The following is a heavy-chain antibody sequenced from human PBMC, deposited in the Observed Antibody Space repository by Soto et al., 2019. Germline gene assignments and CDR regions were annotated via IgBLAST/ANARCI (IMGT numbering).Heavy chain of an antibody. Sequence: EVQLVESGGGLVKPGGSLRLSCAASGFTFTNAWMSWVRQAPGKGLEWVGRITSKTDGGTTDYGVPVKGRFTISRDDSKNTLYLQMNSLKSEDTAVYYCTTEPDPIQCSSTSCYNAHYYGLDVWGQGTTVTVSS. CDR3: TTEPDPIQCSSTSCYNAHYYGLDV. CDR2: ITSKTDGGTT. V-gene: IGHV3-15*01. D-gene: IGHD2-2*02. J-gene: IGHJ6*02. CDR1: GFTFTNAW.